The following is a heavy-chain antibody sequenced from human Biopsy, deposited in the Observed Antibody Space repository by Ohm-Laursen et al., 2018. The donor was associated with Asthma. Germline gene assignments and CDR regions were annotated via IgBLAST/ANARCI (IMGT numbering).Heavy chain of an antibody. CDR2: ISYDGKIK. CDR3: ARDAGMNLAPGHWSFDL. V-gene: IGHV3-30*04. Sequence: SLRLSCTASGFNLNTYTLSWVRQAPGQGLAWLSTISYDGKIKYFADSVKGRFTISRDYSKNTLYLQMDSLRLEDTGVYFCARDAGMNLAPGHWSFDLWGRGTLLTVSS. D-gene: IGHD1-14*01. J-gene: IGHJ2*01. CDR1: GFNLNTYT.